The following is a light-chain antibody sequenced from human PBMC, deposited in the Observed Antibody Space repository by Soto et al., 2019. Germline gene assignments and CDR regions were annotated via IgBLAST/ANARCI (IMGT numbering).Light chain of an antibody. CDR2: WAS. V-gene: IGKV4-1*01. Sequence: DIVMTQSPDSLAVSLGERATINCKSSQSILYSSNNKNQLAWYQQKPGQPPKLLMYWASTRQSGVPDRFSGSESGTDFTLTISSLQAGDVAVYYCQQYNSPPYTFGQGTKLEI. J-gene: IGKJ2*01. CDR3: QQYNSPPYT. CDR1: QSILYSSNNKNQ.